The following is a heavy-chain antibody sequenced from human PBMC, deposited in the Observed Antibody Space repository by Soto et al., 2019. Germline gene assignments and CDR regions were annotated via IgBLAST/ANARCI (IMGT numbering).Heavy chain of an antibody. CDR1: GASISDYY. V-gene: IGHV4-59*12. Sequence: QVQLQESGPGLVKPSETLSLTCSVSGASISDYYWTWVRQPPGKGLEWIGYLYYSGTTNYNPSLLSRVTMLLDTSKRQFSLQLTFVTAADTAVYFCARVRRANGYFVLDSWGQGALVTVSS. CDR3: ARVRRANGYFVLDS. J-gene: IGHJ4*02. CDR2: LYYSGTT. D-gene: IGHD3-10*02.